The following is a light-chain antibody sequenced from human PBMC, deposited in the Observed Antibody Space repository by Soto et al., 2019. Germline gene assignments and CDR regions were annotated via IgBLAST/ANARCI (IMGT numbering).Light chain of an antibody. V-gene: IGKV3-15*01. J-gene: IGKJ1*01. CDR3: QQYNNWPPDRT. Sequence: EIVMTQSPATLSVSPGERATLSCRASQSVSSNLAWYQKKPGQAPRLPIYGASTRATGIPARFSGSGSGTEFALTISSLQSQDFAIYFCQQYNNWPPDRTFGQGTKVEIK. CDR2: GAS. CDR1: QSVSSN.